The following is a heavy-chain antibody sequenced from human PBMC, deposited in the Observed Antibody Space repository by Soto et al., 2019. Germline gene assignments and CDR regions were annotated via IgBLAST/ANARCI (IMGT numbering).Heavy chain of an antibody. Sequence: SETLSLTCTVSGGSISSSSYYWGWIRQPPGKGLEWIGSIYYSGSTYYNPSLKSRVTISVDTSKNQFSLKLSSVTAADTAVYYCARQLTTLWETTGIFDIWGQGTMVTVSS. CDR2: IYYSGST. CDR1: GGSISSSSYY. J-gene: IGHJ3*02. V-gene: IGHV4-39*01. D-gene: IGHD4-17*01. CDR3: ARQLTTLWETTGIFDI.